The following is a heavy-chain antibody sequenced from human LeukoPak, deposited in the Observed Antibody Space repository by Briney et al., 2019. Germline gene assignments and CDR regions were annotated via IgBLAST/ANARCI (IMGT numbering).Heavy chain of an antibody. CDR1: GYTFSSYY. D-gene: IGHD5-24*01. Sequence: GASVKVSCKASGYTFSSYYMYWVRQAPGQGLEWMGIINPSGTTGYAQKFQGRVTMTGDTSTSTVYMELSSLRSEDTAMYYCARGGYNPHFDYWGQGTLVTVPS. V-gene: IGHV1-46*01. CDR3: ARGGYNPHFDY. J-gene: IGHJ4*02. CDR2: INPSGTT.